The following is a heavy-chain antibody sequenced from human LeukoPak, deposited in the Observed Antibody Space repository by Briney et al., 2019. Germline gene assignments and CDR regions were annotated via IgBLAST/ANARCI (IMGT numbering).Heavy chain of an antibody. CDR1: GLTFSSYS. CDR2: ISGSGGST. Sequence: GGSLRLSCAASGLTFSSYSMNWVRQASWKGLEWVSAISGSGGSTYYADSVKGRFTISRDNSKNTLYLQMNSLRAEDTAVYYCARKGYLDILTGYYVDAFDIWGQGTMVTVSS. D-gene: IGHD3-9*01. J-gene: IGHJ3*02. V-gene: IGHV3-23*01. CDR3: ARKGYLDILTGYYVDAFDI.